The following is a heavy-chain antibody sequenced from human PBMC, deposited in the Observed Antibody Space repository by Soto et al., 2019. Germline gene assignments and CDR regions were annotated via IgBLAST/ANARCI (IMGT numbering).Heavy chain of an antibody. CDR2: ISPYNANT. J-gene: IGHJ4*02. D-gene: IGHD6-19*01. CDR3: AVRGSDTSKGLLG. V-gene: IGHV1-18*01. Sequence: QVQLVQSGGEVREPGASVKVSCKASGYSFLYYAISWVRQAPGQGLEWLGWISPYNANTKYGARVQGRVTITTDTATSPAYLELRSLTSDDTAVYYCAVRGSDTSKGLLGWGQGTLVTVSS. CDR1: GYSFLYYA.